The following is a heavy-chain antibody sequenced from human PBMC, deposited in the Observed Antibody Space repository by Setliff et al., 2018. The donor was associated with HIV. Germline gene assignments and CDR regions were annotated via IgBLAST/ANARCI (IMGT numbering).Heavy chain of an antibody. CDR1: GFTFTSYA. Sequence: GGSLRLSCAASGFTFTSYAINWVRQAPGKGLEWVSGISGNGDSTYYADSVKGRFSISRDNSKNTLYLQMNSLRAEDTAVYYCARGEVWGQPGGRAPFDYWGQGTLVTVSS. CDR2: ISGNGDST. V-gene: IGHV3-23*01. D-gene: IGHD3-16*01. J-gene: IGHJ4*02. CDR3: ARGEVWGQPGGRAPFDY.